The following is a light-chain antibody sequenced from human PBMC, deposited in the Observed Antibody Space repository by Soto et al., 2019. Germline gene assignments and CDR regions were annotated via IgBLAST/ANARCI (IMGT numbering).Light chain of an antibody. CDR3: SSYTGTSPLLV. J-gene: IGLJ3*02. Sequence: QSALTQPASVSGSPGQSITISCTGTSSDVGSYNLVSWYQQHPGKAPKLMISEVSNRPSGVSNRFSGSKSGNTASLTISGLQAEDEADYYCSSYTGTSPLLVFGGGTKLTVL. CDR2: EVS. CDR1: SSDVGSYNL. V-gene: IGLV2-14*02.